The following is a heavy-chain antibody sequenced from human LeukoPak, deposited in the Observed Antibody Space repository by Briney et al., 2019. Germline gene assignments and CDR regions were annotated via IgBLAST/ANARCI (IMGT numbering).Heavy chain of an antibody. D-gene: IGHD3-10*01. Sequence: SETLSLTCTVSGGSISSYYWSWIRQPAGKGLEWIGRIYTSGSTNYNPSLKSRITISVDTSKNQFSLKLSSVTAADTAVYYCARQRQGSMVRGVIQNWFDPWGQGTLVTVSS. CDR1: GGSISSYY. J-gene: IGHJ5*02. CDR3: ARQRQGSMVRGVIQNWFDP. CDR2: IYTSGST. V-gene: IGHV4-4*07.